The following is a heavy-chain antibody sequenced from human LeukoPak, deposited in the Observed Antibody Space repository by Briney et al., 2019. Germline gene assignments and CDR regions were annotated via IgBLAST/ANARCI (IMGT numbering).Heavy chain of an antibody. V-gene: IGHV3-23*01. CDR2: ISGSGGST. D-gene: IGHD2-2*01. CDR1: GFTFSSYA. CDR3: ASMPGDYYYGMDV. Sequence: GGSLRLSCAASGFTFSSYAMSWVRQAPGKGLEWVSAISGSGGSTYYADSVKGRFTISRDNSKNTLYLQMNSLRAEDTAVYYCASMPGDYYYGMDVWGQGTTVTVSS. J-gene: IGHJ6*02.